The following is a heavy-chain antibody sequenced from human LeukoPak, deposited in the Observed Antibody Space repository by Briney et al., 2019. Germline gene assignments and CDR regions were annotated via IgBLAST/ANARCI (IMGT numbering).Heavy chain of an antibody. CDR1: GYTFTSYD. V-gene: IGHV1-8*01. CDR3: ARKGPANYYYYYMDV. J-gene: IGHJ6*03. CDR2: MNPNSGNT. Sequence: ASVKVSCKASGYTFTSYDINWVRQATGQGLEWMGWMNPNSGNTGYAQKFQGRVTMTRNTSISTAYMELSRLRSEDTAVYFCARKGPANYYYYYMDVWGKGTTVTVSS. D-gene: IGHD2-2*01.